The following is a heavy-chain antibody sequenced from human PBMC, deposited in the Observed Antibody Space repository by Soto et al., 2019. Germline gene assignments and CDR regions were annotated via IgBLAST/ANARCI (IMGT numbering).Heavy chain of an antibody. J-gene: IGHJ3*02. Sequence: EASVKVSCKASGGTFSSYAISWVRQAPGQGLEWMGGIIPIFGTANYAQKFQGRVTITADESTSTAYMELSSLRSEDTAVYYCARGDYYDSSGYPSDAFDIWGQGTMVTVSS. D-gene: IGHD3-22*01. CDR1: GGTFSSYA. V-gene: IGHV1-69*13. CDR2: IIPIFGTA. CDR3: ARGDYYDSSGYPSDAFDI.